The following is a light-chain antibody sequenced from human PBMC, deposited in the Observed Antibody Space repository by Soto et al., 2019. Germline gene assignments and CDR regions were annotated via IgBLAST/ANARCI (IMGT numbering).Light chain of an antibody. CDR2: EVT. V-gene: IGLV2-8*01. CDR1: SSDVGYYDY. Sequence: QSVLTHPPSASWFRGQSVTISGTGTSSDVGYYDYVSWYQQHPGKAPKLVIYEVTKRPSGVPDRVSASKSGNTASLTVSGLRAEDEADYYCSSYAGSNNFVFGSGTKVTVL. J-gene: IGLJ1*01. CDR3: SSYAGSNNFV.